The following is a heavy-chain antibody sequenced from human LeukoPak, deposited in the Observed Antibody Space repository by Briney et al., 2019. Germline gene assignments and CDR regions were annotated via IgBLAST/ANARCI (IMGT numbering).Heavy chain of an antibody. D-gene: IGHD2-2*01. CDR3: ARDIRYCSSTSCSIYMFV. Sequence: PPETLSLTCTVSGGSVSRYYLSWIQQPPGKGLEWIGCIYYSGSTNYNPPLKLRVTISVDTSKNQFSLKLSSVTVADTVVYYCARDIRYCSSTSCSIYMFVWGKGATGTVS. CDR2: IYYSGST. J-gene: IGHJ6*03. CDR1: GGSVSRYY. V-gene: IGHV4-59*02.